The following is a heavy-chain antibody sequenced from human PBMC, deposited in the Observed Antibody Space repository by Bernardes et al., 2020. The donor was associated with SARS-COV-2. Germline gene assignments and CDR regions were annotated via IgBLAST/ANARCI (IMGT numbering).Heavy chain of an antibody. J-gene: IGHJ5*02. CDR2: FDPEDGET. CDR3: ATAPPLVVPAANRWFDP. D-gene: IGHD2-2*01. CDR1: GYTLTEVS. Sequence: ASVKVSCKVSGYTLTEVSIHWVRQAPGKGLEWMGGFDPEDGETIYAQKFQGRVTMTEDTSTDTAYMELSSLRSEDTAVYYCATAPPLVVPAANRWFDPWGQGTLVTVSS. V-gene: IGHV1-24*01.